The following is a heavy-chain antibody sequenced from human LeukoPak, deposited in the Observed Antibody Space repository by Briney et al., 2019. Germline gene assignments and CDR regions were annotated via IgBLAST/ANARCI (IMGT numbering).Heavy chain of an antibody. CDR2: IKQDGSEK. CDR3: AKQVLYDFWSGYHYQGYYFDY. J-gene: IGHJ4*02. D-gene: IGHD3-3*01. Sequence: GGSLRLSCAASGFTFSSYWMSWVRQAPGKGLEWVANIKQDGSEKYYADSVKGRFTISRDNSKNTLYLQMNSLRAEDTAVYYRAKQVLYDFWSGYHYQGYYFDYWGQGTLVTVSS. CDR1: GFTFSSYW. V-gene: IGHV3-7*01.